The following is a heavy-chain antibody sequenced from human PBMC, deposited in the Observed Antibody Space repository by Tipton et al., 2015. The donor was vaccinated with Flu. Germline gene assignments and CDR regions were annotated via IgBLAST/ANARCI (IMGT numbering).Heavy chain of an antibody. CDR1: GGSIDNSGYY. CDR3: ARDVAVVPAAMIT. Sequence: TLSLTCAVSGGSIDNSGYYWGWIRQPPGKGLEWVGSVYYSGSTYYNPSLKSRVTISVDTSKTQLSLKLSSVTAADTAVYYCARDVAVVPAAMITWGQGTLVTVSS. CDR2: VYYSGST. V-gene: IGHV4-39*07. D-gene: IGHD2-2*01. J-gene: IGHJ4*02.